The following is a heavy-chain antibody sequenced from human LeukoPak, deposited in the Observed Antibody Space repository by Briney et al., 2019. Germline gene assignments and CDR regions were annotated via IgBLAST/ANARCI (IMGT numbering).Heavy chain of an antibody. Sequence: GGSLRLSCSASGFTFSSYAVYWVRQAPGKGLEYVSAISSHGGNTYYADSVKGRFTISRDNSKNTLYLQMNSLRAEGTAVYYCARGEGLFDYLGQGTLVTVSS. J-gene: IGHJ4*02. CDR1: GFTFSSYA. CDR3: ARGEGLFDY. V-gene: IGHV3-64*04. CDR2: ISSHGGNT.